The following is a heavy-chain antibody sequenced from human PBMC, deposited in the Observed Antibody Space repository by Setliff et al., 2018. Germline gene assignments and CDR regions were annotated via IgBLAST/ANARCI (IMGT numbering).Heavy chain of an antibody. Sequence: PGGSLRLSCAASRFSFSNYWMSWVRQAPGKGLEWVANIKPDGSEGYYVDSVKGRFTISRDNTKNSLYLQMNSLRAEDMAVYYCASTYSYGSGFGFWGQGTLVTVSS. CDR3: ASTYSYGSGFGF. V-gene: IGHV3-7*01. CDR1: RFSFSNYW. D-gene: IGHD3-10*01. CDR2: IKPDGSEG. J-gene: IGHJ4*02.